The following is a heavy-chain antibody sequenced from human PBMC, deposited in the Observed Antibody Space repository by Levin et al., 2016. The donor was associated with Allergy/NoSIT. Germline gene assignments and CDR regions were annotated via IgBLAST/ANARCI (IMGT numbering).Heavy chain of an antibody. CDR1: GFTFTTYT. V-gene: IGHV3-30*04. CDR3: VVYTYISSSGHLY. D-gene: IGHD6-6*01. Sequence: GESLKISCAASGFTFTTYTIHWVRQAPGKGLEWVAVVSYDGSDEYYADSVKGRFTISRDNFKNTVDLQMNSLRADDTAMYYCVVYTYISSSGHLYWGQGTLVTVSS. J-gene: IGHJ4*02. CDR2: VSYDGSDE.